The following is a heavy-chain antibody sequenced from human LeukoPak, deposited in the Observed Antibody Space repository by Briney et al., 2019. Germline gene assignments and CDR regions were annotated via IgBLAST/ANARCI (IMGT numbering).Heavy chain of an antibody. Sequence: ASVKVSWKAYGGTLSSYAISWVRQAPGQGLEWMGGFIPIFGTANYAQKIQGRVTITADKSTSTAYMELSSLRSEDTAVYYCASLRYFDWLLPNYYYYGMDVWGKGTTVTVSS. D-gene: IGHD3-9*01. CDR3: ASLRYFDWLLPNYYYYGMDV. V-gene: IGHV1-69*06. J-gene: IGHJ6*04. CDR1: GGTLSSYA. CDR2: FIPIFGTA.